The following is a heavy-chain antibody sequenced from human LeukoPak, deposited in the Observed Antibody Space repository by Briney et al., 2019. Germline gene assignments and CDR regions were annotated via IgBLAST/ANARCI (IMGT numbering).Heavy chain of an antibody. D-gene: IGHD6-13*01. J-gene: IGHJ4*02. CDR1: GFTFSSYA. CDR2: ISFDGSAK. Sequence: GGSLRLSCAASGFTFSSYAMHWVRQAPGKGLEWVSVISFDGSAKYYADSVKGRFTISRDNSKNTLYLQMTSLRAEDTAVYYCAKDRVTAAGYYFDYWGQGTLVTVSS. V-gene: IGHV3-30*04. CDR3: AKDRVTAAGYYFDY.